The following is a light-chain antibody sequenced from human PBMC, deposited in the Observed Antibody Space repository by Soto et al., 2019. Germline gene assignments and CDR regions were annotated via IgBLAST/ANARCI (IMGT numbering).Light chain of an antibody. CDR1: QSIRTF. CDR3: QQSYSIPQT. Sequence: DIQMTQSPSSLSVSVGDRVTITCRASQSIRTFLNWYQQRPGKAPKLLIYAASSLQSGVPSRFSGSGSGTDFTLTISSLQPEDFATYYCQQSYSIPQTFGQGTKLEI. J-gene: IGKJ2*01. V-gene: IGKV1-39*01. CDR2: AAS.